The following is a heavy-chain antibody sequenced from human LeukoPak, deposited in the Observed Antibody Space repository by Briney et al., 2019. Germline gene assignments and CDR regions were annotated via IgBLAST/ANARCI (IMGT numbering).Heavy chain of an antibody. CDR2: IKPDGSEK. CDR3: ARFRFYFDY. CDR1: GFTFSTYW. J-gene: IGHJ4*02. V-gene: IGHV3-7*01. Sequence: GGSLRLSCAASGFTFSTYWMGWVRQAPGKGLEWVAKIKPDGSEKDHVDSVKGRFTISRDNAKNSLYLQLNSLRAEDTAVYYCARFRFYFDYWGQGVLVTVSA.